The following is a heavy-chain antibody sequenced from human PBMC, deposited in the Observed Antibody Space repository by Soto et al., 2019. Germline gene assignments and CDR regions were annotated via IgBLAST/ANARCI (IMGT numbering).Heavy chain of an antibody. J-gene: IGHJ6*02. Sequence: SQTLSLTCAISGDSVSSDSAAWNWIRQSPSRGLEWLGRAYYRSKWFDDYAVSVKSRIMIIPDTSKNQLSLQLNSLTPEDTAVYYCARVRYCRGGSCYYGMDVWGQGTTVTVSS. CDR1: GDSVSSDSAA. D-gene: IGHD2-15*01. V-gene: IGHV6-1*01. CDR3: ARVRYCRGGSCYYGMDV. CDR2: AYYRSKWFD.